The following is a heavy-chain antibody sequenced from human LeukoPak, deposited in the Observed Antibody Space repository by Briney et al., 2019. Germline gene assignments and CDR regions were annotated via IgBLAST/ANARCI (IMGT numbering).Heavy chain of an antibody. CDR3: AREGVGASYYYYYYMDV. D-gene: IGHD1-26*01. CDR2: ISAYNDNT. J-gene: IGHJ6*03. Sequence: ASVKVSCKASGYTFTSYGISWVRQAPGQGLEWMGWISAYNDNTNYAQKLEGRVTMTTDTSTSTAYMELRSLRSDDTAVYYCAREGVGASYYYYYYMDVWGEGTTVTVSS. CDR1: GYTFTSYG. V-gene: IGHV1-18*01.